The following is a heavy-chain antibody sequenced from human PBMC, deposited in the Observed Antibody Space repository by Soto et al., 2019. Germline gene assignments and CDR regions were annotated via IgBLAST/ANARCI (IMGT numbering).Heavy chain of an antibody. CDR1: GYTFTGYY. CDR3: ASRRGYGSGTHYGMDV. J-gene: IGHJ6*02. Sequence: VKVSCKASGYTFTGYYMHWVRQAPGQGLEWMGWINPNSGGTDYAQKFQGRVTMTRDTSISTAYMELSSLRSEDAAVYYCASRRGYGSGTHYGMDVWGQGTTVTVSS. D-gene: IGHD3-10*01. V-gene: IGHV1-2*02. CDR2: INPNSGGT.